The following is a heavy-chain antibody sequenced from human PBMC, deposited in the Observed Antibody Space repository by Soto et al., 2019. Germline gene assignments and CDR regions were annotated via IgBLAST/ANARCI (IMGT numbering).Heavy chain of an antibody. V-gene: IGHV1-18*01. CDR1: GYSFTSYG. D-gene: IGHD2-15*01. CDR2: ISVHNGDT. Sequence: QVQLLQSGAEVKKPGASVQVSCKASGYSFTSYGISWVRQAPGQGLEWMGWISVHNGDTLSAQKFQGRVIMTTDTSTTTAYMDLRSLTSDDTAVYYCARDPDGHKDFDYWGQGTLVTVSS. J-gene: IGHJ4*02. CDR3: ARDPDGHKDFDY.